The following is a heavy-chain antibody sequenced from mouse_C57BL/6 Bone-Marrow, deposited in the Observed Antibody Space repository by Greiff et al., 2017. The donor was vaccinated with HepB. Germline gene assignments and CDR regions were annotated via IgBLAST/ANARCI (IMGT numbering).Heavy chain of an antibody. D-gene: IGHD2-4*01. J-gene: IGHJ4*01. CDR3: ARPLLYYDTSMDY. V-gene: IGHV5-12*01. Sequence: EVQLVESGGGLVQPGGSLKLSCAASGFTFSDYYMYWVRQTPEKRLEWVAYISNGGGSTYYPDTVKGRFTISRDNAKNTLYLQMSRLKSEDTAMYYCARPLLYYDTSMDYWGQGTSVTVSS. CDR2: ISNGGGST. CDR1: GFTFSDYY.